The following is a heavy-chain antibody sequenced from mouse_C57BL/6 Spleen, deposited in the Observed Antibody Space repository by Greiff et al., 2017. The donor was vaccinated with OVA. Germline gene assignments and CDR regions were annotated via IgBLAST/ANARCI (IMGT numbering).Heavy chain of an antibody. CDR2: INYDGSST. V-gene: IGHV5-16*01. CDR3: ARGRVYYGNYYAMDY. J-gene: IGHJ4*01. D-gene: IGHD2-1*01. Sequence: EVQRVESEGGLVQPGSSMKLSCTASGFTFSDYYMAWVRQVPEKGLEWVANINYDGSSTYYLDSLKSRFIISRDNAKNILYLQMRSLKSEDTATYYCARGRVYYGNYYAMDYWGQGTSVTVSS. CDR1: GFTFSDYY.